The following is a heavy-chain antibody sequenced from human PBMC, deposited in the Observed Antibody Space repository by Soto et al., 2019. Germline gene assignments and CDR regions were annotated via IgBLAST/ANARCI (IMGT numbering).Heavy chain of an antibody. CDR2: ISAYNGNT. Sequence: ASVKFSCKASGYSFTSYGISWVRQAPGQVLECMVWISAYNGNTKYXXKFQGRVXXTRDTSTSTVXMELSXVRSEDTAVYYCARGQRDNNDYWCQGTLVTVSS. V-gene: IGHV1-18*01. J-gene: IGHJ4*02. CDR3: ARGQRDNNDY. CDR1: GYSFTSYG. D-gene: IGHD2-15*01.